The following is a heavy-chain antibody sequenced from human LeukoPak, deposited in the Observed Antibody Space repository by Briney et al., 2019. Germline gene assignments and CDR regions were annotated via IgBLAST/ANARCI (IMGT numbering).Heavy chain of an antibody. V-gene: IGHV1-18*01. CDR3: ARGSNWNPSHGFDY. D-gene: IGHD1-1*01. CDR1: GYTFTSYD. Sequence: GASVKVSCKASGYTFTSYDINWVRQATGQGLEWMGWISAYNGNTNYAQKLQGRVTMTTDTSTSTAYMELSRLRSDDTAVYYCARGSNWNPSHGFDYWGQGTLVTVSS. J-gene: IGHJ4*02. CDR2: ISAYNGNT.